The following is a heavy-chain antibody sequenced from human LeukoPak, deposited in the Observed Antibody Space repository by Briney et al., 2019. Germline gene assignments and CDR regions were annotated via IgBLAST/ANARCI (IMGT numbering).Heavy chain of an antibody. Sequence: PSETLSLTCTVSGGSINSYYWSWIRQTPGKGLEWIGYIYYSGRTNFNPSLKSRVTISVDTSKNQFSLKMSSVTAADTAVYFCARGGPPGYYYDYYMDVWGKGTTVTISS. V-gene: IGHV4-59*01. CDR3: ARGGPPGYYYDYYMDV. J-gene: IGHJ6*03. CDR1: GGSINSYY. CDR2: IYYSGRT.